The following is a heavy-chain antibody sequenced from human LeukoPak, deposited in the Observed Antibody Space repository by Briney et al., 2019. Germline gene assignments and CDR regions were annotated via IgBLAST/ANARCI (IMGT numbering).Heavy chain of an antibody. Sequence: GGSLRLSCAASGFAVSNNHMNWVRQAPGKGLEWVAVISYDGSNKYYADSVKGRFTISRDNSKNTLYLQMNSLRAEDTAVYYCARDRCSGGSCYGYYYGMDVWGQGTTVTVSS. CDR1: GFAVSNNH. CDR3: ARDRCSGGSCYGYYYGMDV. D-gene: IGHD2-15*01. V-gene: IGHV3-30-3*01. J-gene: IGHJ6*02. CDR2: ISYDGSNK.